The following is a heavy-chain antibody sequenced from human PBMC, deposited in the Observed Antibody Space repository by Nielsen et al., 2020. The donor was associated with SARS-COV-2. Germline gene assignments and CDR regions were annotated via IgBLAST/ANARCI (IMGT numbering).Heavy chain of an antibody. CDR1: GFTFDDYA. Sequence: GGSLRLSCAASGFTFDDYAMHWVRQAQGKGLEWVSGISWNSGSIGYADSVKGRFTISRDNAKNSLHLQMNSLRAEDTSLYYCASLIPMVRGVGIYGMDVWCQGTTVTVSS. D-gene: IGHD3-10*01. V-gene: IGHV3-9*01. CDR2: ISWNSGSI. J-gene: IGHJ6*02. CDR3: ASLIPMVRGVGIYGMDV.